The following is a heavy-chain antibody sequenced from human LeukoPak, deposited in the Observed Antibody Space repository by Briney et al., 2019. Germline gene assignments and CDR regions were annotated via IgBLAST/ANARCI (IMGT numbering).Heavy chain of an antibody. Sequence: SQTLSPTCALSGDSVSSSSAAWNWIRQSPSRGLEWLGRIHYRSKWYNDYAVSVKGRINVKSDTSKNQFSLQLNSVTPEDTAVYYCTRTGVGSGSHYYYYGMDDWGQGTTVTVSS. CDR3: TRTGVGSGSHYYYYGMDD. J-gene: IGHJ6*02. CDR1: GDSVSSSSAA. V-gene: IGHV6-1*01. CDR2: IHYRSKWYN. D-gene: IGHD1-26*01.